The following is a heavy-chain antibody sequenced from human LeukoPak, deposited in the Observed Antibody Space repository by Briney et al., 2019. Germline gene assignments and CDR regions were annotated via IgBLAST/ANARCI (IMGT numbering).Heavy chain of an antibody. J-gene: IGHJ4*02. D-gene: IGHD6-6*01. V-gene: IGHV4-34*01. CDR1: GGSFSGYY. Sequence: SEILSLTCAVYGGSFSGYYWSWIRQPPGKGLEWIGEINHSGSTNYNPSLKSRVTISVDTSKNQFSLKLSSVTAADTAVYYCARGGEYSSTYDYWGRGTLVTVSS. CDR2: INHSGST. CDR3: ARGGEYSSTYDY.